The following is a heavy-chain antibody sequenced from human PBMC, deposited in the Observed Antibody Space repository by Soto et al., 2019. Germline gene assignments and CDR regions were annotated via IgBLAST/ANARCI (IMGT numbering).Heavy chain of an antibody. CDR1: GFTFGDYA. D-gene: IGHD1-20*01. Sequence: PGGSLRLSCAASGFTFGDYAMHWVRQVPGKGLEWVSGISWNSGSIGYADSVNGRFTISRDNAKKSLYLRMNSLRAEDTALYYCAKAPTYDWNPVTGMDVWGQGTTVTVSS. J-gene: IGHJ6*02. CDR2: ISWNSGSI. CDR3: AKAPTYDWNPVTGMDV. V-gene: IGHV3-9*01.